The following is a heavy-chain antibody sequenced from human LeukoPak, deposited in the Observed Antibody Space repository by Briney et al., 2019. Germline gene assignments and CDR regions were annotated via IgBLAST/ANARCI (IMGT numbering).Heavy chain of an antibody. D-gene: IGHD3-10*01. CDR2: IYTSGST. CDR1: GGSISSYY. V-gene: IGHV4-4*09. CDR3: ARHDLGYYYYYMDV. J-gene: IGHJ6*03. Sequence: SETLSLTCTVSGGSISSYYWSWIRQPPGKGLEWIGYIYTSGSTNYNPSLKSRATISVDTSKNQFSLKLSSVTAADTAVYYCARHDLGYYYYYMDVWGKGTTVTVSS.